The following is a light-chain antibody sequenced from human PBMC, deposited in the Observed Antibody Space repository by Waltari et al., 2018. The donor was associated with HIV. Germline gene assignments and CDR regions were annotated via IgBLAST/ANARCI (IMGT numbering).Light chain of an antibody. CDR3: CSYAGSNTYL. CDR2: DVS. J-gene: IGLJ1*01. Sequence: QSALTQPASVSGFPGQSITISCTGSSRDFGSYNYVSWYQQHPGKATKLLIYDVSTRPSGVSNRFSCSKSGNTASLTISGLQAEDEADYYCCSYAGSNTYLFGTGTEVTVL. CDR1: SRDFGSYNY. V-gene: IGLV2-23*02.